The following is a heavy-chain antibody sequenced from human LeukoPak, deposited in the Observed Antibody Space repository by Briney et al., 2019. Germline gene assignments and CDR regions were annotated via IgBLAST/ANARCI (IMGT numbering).Heavy chain of an antibody. J-gene: IGHJ4*02. CDR2: ISSSGSTI. V-gene: IGHV3-11*01. CDR1: GFTFSDYY. Sequence: GGSLRLSCAASGFTFSDYYMSWIRQAPGKGLEWVSYISSSGSTIYYADSVKGRFTISRDNAKNSLYLQMNSLRAEDTAVYYCARDVRYCYGSGSPTLFDYWGQGTLVTVSS. D-gene: IGHD3-10*01. CDR3: ARDVRYCYGSGSPTLFDY.